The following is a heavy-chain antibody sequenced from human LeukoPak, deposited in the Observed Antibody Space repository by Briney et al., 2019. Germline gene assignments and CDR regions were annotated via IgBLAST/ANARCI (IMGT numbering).Heavy chain of an antibody. CDR3: ARGSYYGSGSYHGGAGFDY. CDR2: MNPNSGNT. CDR1: GYTFTSYD. Sequence: GASVKVSCKASGYTFTSYDINWVRQATGQGLEWMGWMNPNSGNTGYAQKFQGRVTMTRNTSISTAYMELSSLRSEDTAVYYCARGSYYGSGSYHGGAGFDYWGQGTLVTVSS. V-gene: IGHV1-8*02. J-gene: IGHJ4*02. D-gene: IGHD3-10*01.